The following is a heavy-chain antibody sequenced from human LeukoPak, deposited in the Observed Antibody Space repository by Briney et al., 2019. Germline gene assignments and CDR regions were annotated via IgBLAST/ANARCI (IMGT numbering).Heavy chain of an antibody. D-gene: IGHD6-6*01. J-gene: IGHJ5*02. CDR1: GYTLTDYY. CDR2: ISPNSDGT. CDR3: ERSNMATRRGDNWFDP. Sequence: SVKVSCKASGYTLTDYYMHWVRQAPGQGLEWMGWISPNSDGTNNAHNFQGRITMTRDTSVSTAYMELSSLRSDDTAVYYCERSNMATRRGDNWFDPWGQGTLVTVSS. V-gene: IGHV1-2*02.